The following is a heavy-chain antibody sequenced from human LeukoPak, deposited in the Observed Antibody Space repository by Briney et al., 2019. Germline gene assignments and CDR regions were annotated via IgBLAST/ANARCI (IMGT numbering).Heavy chain of an antibody. CDR3: ARDRYGYYFDY. V-gene: IGHV1-46*01. Sequence: ASVKVSCKASGGTFSSYAISWVRQAPGQGLEWMGIINPSGGSTTYAQKFQGRVTMTRDTSTSTVYMELSSLRSEDTAVYYCARDRYGYYFDYWGQGTLVTVSS. CDR2: INPSGGST. J-gene: IGHJ4*02. D-gene: IGHD3-10*01. CDR1: GGTFSSYA.